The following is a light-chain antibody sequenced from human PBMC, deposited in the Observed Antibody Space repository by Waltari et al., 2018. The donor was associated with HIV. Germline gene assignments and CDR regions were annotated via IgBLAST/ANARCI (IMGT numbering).Light chain of an antibody. CDR1: QSISAK. Sequence: EIVMTQSPPTLSVSPGQRVTLSCRASQSISAKVAWYQQRPGQAPGLLIHEAATRPTGIPARFSGSGSGTEFTLTISSLQSEDFATYFCQQYDSGPRGITFGQGTMLEIK. V-gene: IGKV3-15*01. CDR3: QQYDSGPRGIT. CDR2: EAA. J-gene: IGKJ2*01.